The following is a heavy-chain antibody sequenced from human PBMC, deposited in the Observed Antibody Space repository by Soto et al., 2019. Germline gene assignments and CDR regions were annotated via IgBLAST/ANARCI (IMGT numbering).Heavy chain of an antibody. CDR1: GFTFSSNG. D-gene: IGHD4-17*01. V-gene: IGHV3-30*18. CDR2: ISYDGSNK. Sequence: QVQLVESGGGVVQPGRSLRLSCAASGFTFSSNGMHWVRQAPGKGLEWVAVISYDGSNKYYADSVKGRFTISRDNSKNTLYLQMNSLRAEDTAVYYCAKDLSKGYGDYLLDYWGQGTLVTVSS. CDR3: AKDLSKGYGDYLLDY. J-gene: IGHJ4*02.